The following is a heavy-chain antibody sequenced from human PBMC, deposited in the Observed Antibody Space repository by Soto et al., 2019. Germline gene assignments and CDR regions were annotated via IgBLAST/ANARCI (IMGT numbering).Heavy chain of an antibody. J-gene: IGHJ6*01. D-gene: IGHD3-3*01. CDR1: GYSFSSYW. CDR2: IYPGDSDT. CDR3: ARRNYDCWSGPGYGKDC. V-gene: IGHV5-51*01. Sequence: PGESLRISCKGSGYSFSSYWIGWVRQMPGKGLEWMGIIYPGDSDTRYSPYFQGQVTISADKSISTAYLQWSSLKASDTAMYYWARRNYDCWSGPGYGKDCWGQGTTVTVSS.